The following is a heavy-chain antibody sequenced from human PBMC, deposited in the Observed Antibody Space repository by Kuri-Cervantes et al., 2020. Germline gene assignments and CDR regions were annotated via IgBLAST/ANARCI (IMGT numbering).Heavy chain of an antibody. Sequence: ASVKVSCKASGYTFTGYYMHWVRQAPGQGLEWMGIINPSGGSTSYAQKFQGRVTMTRDTSTSTVYMELSGLRSEDTAVYYCARDRGYSSSLLHCYGMDVWGQGTTVTVSS. D-gene: IGHD6-13*01. CDR2: INPSGGST. CDR1: GYTFTGYY. J-gene: IGHJ6*02. V-gene: IGHV1-46*01. CDR3: ARDRGYSSSLLHCYGMDV.